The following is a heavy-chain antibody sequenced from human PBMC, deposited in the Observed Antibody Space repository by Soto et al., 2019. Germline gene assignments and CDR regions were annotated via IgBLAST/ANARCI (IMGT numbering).Heavy chain of an antibody. CDR3: AIRKERSGPYYLDS. Sequence: QVQLVQSGAEVKKPGASVRVSCQASGYTFISFDINWVRQATGQGLEWMGWMNPNTGNTGYEQKFQGRVTMTRNTSIGTAYMELSSLTSEDTAVYYCAIRKERSGPYYLDSCAQRTLVAVSS. CDR1: GYTFISFD. J-gene: IGHJ4*02. CDR2: MNPNTGNT. V-gene: IGHV1-8*01. D-gene: IGHD6-25*01.